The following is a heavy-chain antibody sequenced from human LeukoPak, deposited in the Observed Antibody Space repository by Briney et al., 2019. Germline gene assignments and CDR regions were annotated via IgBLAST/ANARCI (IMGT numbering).Heavy chain of an antibody. CDR1: GFTFSSHA. CDR3: AKDIRVLLWFGDPEDAFDI. Sequence: GGSLRLSCAASGFTFSSHAMSWVRQAPGKGLEWVSAISGSGGSTYYADSVKGRFTISRDNSKNTLYLQMNSLRAEDTAVYYCAKDIRVLLWFGDPEDAFDIWGQGTMVTVSS. V-gene: IGHV3-23*01. CDR2: ISGSGGST. D-gene: IGHD3-10*01. J-gene: IGHJ3*02.